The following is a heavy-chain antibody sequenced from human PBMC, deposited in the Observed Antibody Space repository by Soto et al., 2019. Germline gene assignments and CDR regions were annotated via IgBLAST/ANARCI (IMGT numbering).Heavy chain of an antibody. J-gene: IGHJ1*01. CDR1: GFDFSVDW. D-gene: IGHD2-15*01. V-gene: IGHV3-7*03. Sequence: VGSLRLSCGASGFDFSVDWMSWVRQAPGAGPEWVANIKFDGSEKQYVDSVKCRFTISRDNARNSVFLQMNRHRDGATAVYYCVKDGGYWSSATGHSPRNHYFAAWGRCILV. CDR2: IKFDGSEK. CDR3: VKDGGYWSSATGHSPRNHYFAA.